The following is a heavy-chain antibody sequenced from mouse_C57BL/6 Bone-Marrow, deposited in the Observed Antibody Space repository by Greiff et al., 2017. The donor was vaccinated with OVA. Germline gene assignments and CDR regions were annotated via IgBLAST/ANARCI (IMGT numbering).Heavy chain of an antibody. CDR3: TRDPLYSNYSYYYAMDY. CDR1: GFTFSSYA. D-gene: IGHD2-5*01. J-gene: IGHJ4*01. Sequence: DVQLVESGEGLVKPGGSLKLSCAASGFTFSSYAMSWVRQTPEKRLEWVAYISSGGDYIYYADTVKGRFTISRDNARNTLYLQMSSLKSEDTAMYYCTRDPLYSNYSYYYAMDYWGQGTSVTVSS. CDR2: ISSGGDYI. V-gene: IGHV5-9-1*02.